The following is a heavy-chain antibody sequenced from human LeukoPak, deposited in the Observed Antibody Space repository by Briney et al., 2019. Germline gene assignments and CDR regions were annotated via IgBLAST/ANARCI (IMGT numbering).Heavy chain of an antibody. CDR3: ASGFSGWPQHRHFQH. J-gene: IGHJ1*01. CDR1: GGSFSGYY. CDR2: ISHSGST. V-gene: IGHV4-34*01. Sequence: SETLSHTCAVYGGSFSGYYWSWIRQPPGKGLELIGEISHSGSTNYNPSLKSRVTISVDTSKNQFSLKLSSVTAADTAVYYCASGFSGWPQHRHFQHWGQGTLVTVSS. D-gene: IGHD6-19*01.